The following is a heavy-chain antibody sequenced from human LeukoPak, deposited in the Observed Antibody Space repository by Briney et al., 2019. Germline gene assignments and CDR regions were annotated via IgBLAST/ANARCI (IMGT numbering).Heavy chain of an antibody. J-gene: IGHJ4*02. V-gene: IGHV1-3*02. CDR1: GYTFTSYA. D-gene: IGHD2/OR15-2a*01. Sequence: ASVKVSCKASGYTFTSYAMHWVRQAPGQRLEWMGWSNAGNGNTKYSQEFQGRVTMTEDTSTDTAYMELSSLRSEDTAVYYCATGSFRLDWGQGTLVTVSS. CDR3: ATGSFRLD. CDR2: SNAGNGNT.